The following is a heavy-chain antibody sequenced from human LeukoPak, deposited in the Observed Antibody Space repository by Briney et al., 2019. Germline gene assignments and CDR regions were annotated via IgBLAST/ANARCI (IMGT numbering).Heavy chain of an antibody. CDR1: GGSISSGGYY. J-gene: IGHJ4*02. CDR2: IYYSGST. D-gene: IGHD5-24*01. V-gene: IGHV4-31*03. Sequence: SQTLSLTCTVSGGSISSGGYYWSWIRQHPGKGLEWIGYIYYSGSTYYNPSLKSRVTISVDTPKNQFSLKLSSVTAADTAVYYCAREVRWLPPQVGYYFDYWGQGTLVTVSS. CDR3: AREVRWLPPQVGYYFDY.